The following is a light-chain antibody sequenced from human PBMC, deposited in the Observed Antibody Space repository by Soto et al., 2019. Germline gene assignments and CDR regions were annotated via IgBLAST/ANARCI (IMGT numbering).Light chain of an antibody. CDR3: QQCYSNPT. CDR1: QSIRNY. CDR2: AAS. V-gene: IGKV1-39*01. J-gene: IGKJ1*01. Sequence: DIQLTQSPSSLSASVGDRVTITCRASQSIRNYLNWYQQKPGKAPKVLIYAASSLQSGVPSRFSGSGSGTAFTLTISSLQPEDFATYFCQQCYSNPTFGQGDQVGYQ.